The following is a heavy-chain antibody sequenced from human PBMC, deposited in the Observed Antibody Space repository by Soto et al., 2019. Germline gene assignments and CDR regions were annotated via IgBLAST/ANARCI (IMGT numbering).Heavy chain of an antibody. D-gene: IGHD3-3*01. J-gene: IGHJ4*02. V-gene: IGHV1-18*01. CDR3: ARSARHPCEC. CDR1: GYTVSSYG. CDR2: ISAYNGNT. Sequence: ASVKVSCKASGYTVSSYGISWARQAPGQGLERMGCISAYNGNTNYAQKLQGRVTMTTDTSTSTAYMEQRILRPHDTAGYDCARSARHPCECWGQGTLVTV.